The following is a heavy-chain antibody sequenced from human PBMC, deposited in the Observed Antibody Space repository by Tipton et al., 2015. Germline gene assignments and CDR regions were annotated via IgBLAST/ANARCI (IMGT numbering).Heavy chain of an antibody. J-gene: IGHJ5*02. CDR2: IFHSGST. CDR1: GGSVTSNNYF. CDR3: ARGGAGYYYDSVGYLS. Sequence: TVSLTCSVSGGSVTSNNYFWSWIRQPPGKGLEWIGYIFHSGSTSYNPSLRSRVFISIDTSKNQFSLKLNSVTAADTAVYYCARGGAGYYYDSVGYLSWGQGTLVTVSS. D-gene: IGHD3-22*01. V-gene: IGHV4-61*01.